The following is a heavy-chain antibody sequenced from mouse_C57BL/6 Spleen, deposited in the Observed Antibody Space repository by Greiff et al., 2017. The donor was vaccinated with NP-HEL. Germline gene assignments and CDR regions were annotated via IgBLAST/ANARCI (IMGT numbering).Heavy chain of an antibody. CDR2: ISYDGSN. D-gene: IGHD1-1*01. CDR1: GYSITSGYY. J-gene: IGHJ4*01. Sequence: VQLKQSGPGLVKPSQSLSLTCSVTGYSITSGYYWNWIRQFPGNKLEWMGYISYDGSNNYNQSLKNRISITRDTSKNQFFLKLNSVTTEDTATYCCARDPVVENYYAMDYWGQVTSVTVSS. V-gene: IGHV3-6*01. CDR3: ARDPVVENYYAMDY.